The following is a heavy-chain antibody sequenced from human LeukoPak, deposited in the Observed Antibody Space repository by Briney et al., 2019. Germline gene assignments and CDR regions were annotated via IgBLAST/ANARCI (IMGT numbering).Heavy chain of an antibody. CDR3: ARGNGSGSLIDY. Sequence: SETLSLTCTVSGGSISSYYWTWIRQPPGKGLEWIGYIYYSGNTNYNPSLKSRVTISVDTSKNQFSLKLSSVTAADTAVYYCARGNGSGSLIDYWGQGTLVTVSS. D-gene: IGHD3-10*01. CDR1: GGSISSYY. V-gene: IGHV4-59*01. J-gene: IGHJ4*02. CDR2: IYYSGNT.